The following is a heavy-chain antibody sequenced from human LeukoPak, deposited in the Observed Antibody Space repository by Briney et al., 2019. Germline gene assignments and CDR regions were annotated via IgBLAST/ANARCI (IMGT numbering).Heavy chain of an antibody. V-gene: IGHV4-61*02. CDR1: GGSISSGSYY. CDR2: IYTSGST. J-gene: IGHJ3*02. D-gene: IGHD3-22*01. CDR3: ARDGISYYDTLDAFDI. Sequence: PSQTLSLTCTVPGGSISSGSYYWSWIRQPAGKGLEWIGRIYTSGSTNYNPSLKSRVTISVDTSKNQFSLKLSSVTAADTAVYYCARDGISYYDTLDAFDIWGQGTMVTVSS.